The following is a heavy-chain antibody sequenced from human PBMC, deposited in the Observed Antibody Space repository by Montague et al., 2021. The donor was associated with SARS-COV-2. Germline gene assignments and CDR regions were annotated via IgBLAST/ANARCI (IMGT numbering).Heavy chain of an antibody. V-gene: IGHV3-30*04. CDR2: ISYDGSNK. CDR3: ARPRSGSYYNPIDY. CDR1: GFTFSSYA. Sequence: SLRLSCAAFGFTFSSYAMHWVRQAPGKGLEWVAVISYDGSNKYYADSVKGRFTISRGSSKNTLYLQMNSLRAEDTAVYYCARPRSGSYYNPIDYWGQGTLVTVSS. D-gene: IGHD3-10*01. J-gene: IGHJ4*02.